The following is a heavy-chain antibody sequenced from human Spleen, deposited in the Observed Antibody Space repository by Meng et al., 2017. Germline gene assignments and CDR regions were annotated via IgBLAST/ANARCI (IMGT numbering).Heavy chain of an antibody. CDR3: ARVSGDYYFDY. CDR2: INPNSGGT. Sequence: QVQLVRYGAEMKKPGASVKVSCKASGYTFTAYYLHWVRQAPGQGLEWMGRINPNSGGTNYAQKFQGRVTMTRDTSISTAYMELSRLRSDDTAVYYCARVSGDYYFDYWGQGTLVTVSS. D-gene: IGHD3-10*02. V-gene: IGHV1-2*06. J-gene: IGHJ4*02. CDR1: GYTFTAYY.